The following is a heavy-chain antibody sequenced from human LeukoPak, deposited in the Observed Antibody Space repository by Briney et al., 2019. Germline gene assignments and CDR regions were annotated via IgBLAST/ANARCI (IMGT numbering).Heavy chain of an antibody. D-gene: IGHD2-21*02. CDR3: AIPPGYCGNDCSFDH. V-gene: IGHV5-51*01. J-gene: IGHJ4*02. CDR2: IYPGDYET. CDR1: GSRFSNYW. Sequence: GESLKTSCEGSGSRFSNYWIGWVRQMPGKGLEWMRIIYPGDYETRYSPSFQGLVTISVDKSISTAYLQWSSLKASDTAMYYCAIPPGYCGNDCSFDHWGQGTLVTVSS.